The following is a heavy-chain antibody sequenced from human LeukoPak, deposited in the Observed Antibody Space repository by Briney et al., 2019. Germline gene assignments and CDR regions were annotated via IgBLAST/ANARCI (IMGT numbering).Heavy chain of an antibody. Sequence: GGSLRLSCAASGFSFSSYAMSWVRQAPGKGLEWVSAISGSGAGTYYADSVKGRFTISRDNSKNTLYLQMNSLRAEDTAVYYCAKGQHIVVVTARDWFDPWGQGTLVTVSS. CDR3: AKGQHIVVVTARDWFDP. V-gene: IGHV3-23*01. CDR2: ISGSGAGT. CDR1: GFSFSSYA. J-gene: IGHJ5*02. D-gene: IGHD2-21*02.